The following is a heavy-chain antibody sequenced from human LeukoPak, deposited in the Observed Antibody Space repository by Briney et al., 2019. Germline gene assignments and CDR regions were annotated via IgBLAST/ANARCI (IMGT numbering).Heavy chain of an antibody. J-gene: IGHJ4*02. CDR3: AKWGDYDVLTGYYVSDY. CDR2: ITGSGGNT. V-gene: IGHV3-23*01. D-gene: IGHD3-9*01. Sequence: PGGSLRLSCAASGFTFSSYSMNWVRQAPGKGLEWVSAITGSGGNTYYADSVKGRFTISRDNSKNTLYLQMNSLRAEDTAVYYCAKWGDYDVLTGYYVSDYWGQGTLVTVSS. CDR1: GFTFSSYS.